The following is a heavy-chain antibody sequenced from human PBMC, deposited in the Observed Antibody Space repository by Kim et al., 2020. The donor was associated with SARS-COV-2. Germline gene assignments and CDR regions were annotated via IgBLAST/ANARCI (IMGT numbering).Heavy chain of an antibody. CDR1: GGSISSYY. D-gene: IGHD3-10*01. CDR2: IYYSGST. V-gene: IGHV4-59*01. CDR3: ARGTLVGGVRGVTRYFDY. Sequence: SETLSLTCTVSGGSISSYYWSWIRQPPGKGLEWIGYIYYSGSTNYNPSLKSRVTISVDTSKNQFSLKLSSVTAADTAVYYCARGTLVGGVRGVTRYFDYWGQGTLVTVSS. J-gene: IGHJ4*02.